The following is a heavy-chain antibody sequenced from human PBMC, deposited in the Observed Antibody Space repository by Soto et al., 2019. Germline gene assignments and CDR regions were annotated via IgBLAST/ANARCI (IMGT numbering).Heavy chain of an antibody. J-gene: IGHJ6*02. Sequence: SETLSLTCAVSGGSISSSNWWSWVRQPPGKGLEWIGEIYHSGSTNYNPSLKSRVTILVDKSKNQFSMKLSSATAADTAVYYSARFYTTRAFGFDYYGMDVWGQGTTVTVSS. V-gene: IGHV4-4*02. CDR1: GGSISSSNW. CDR3: ARFYTTRAFGFDYYGMDV. D-gene: IGHD3-3*01. CDR2: IYHSGST.